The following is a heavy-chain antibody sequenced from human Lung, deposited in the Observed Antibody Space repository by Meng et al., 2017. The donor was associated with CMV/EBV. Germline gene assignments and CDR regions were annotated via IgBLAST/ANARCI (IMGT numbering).Heavy chain of an antibody. Sequence: GEXXKISCASSGFTFSNAWMDWVRQAPGKGLEWVGRIKSKTDGVTTDYAAPVKGRFTISRDDSKNTLYLQMNSLKTEDTAVYYCTTGGVTGTTRAFDIWGQGXMVTVSS. CDR1: GFTFSNAW. CDR2: IKSKTDGVTT. J-gene: IGHJ3*02. D-gene: IGHD1-7*01. CDR3: TTGGVTGTTRAFDI. V-gene: IGHV3-15*01.